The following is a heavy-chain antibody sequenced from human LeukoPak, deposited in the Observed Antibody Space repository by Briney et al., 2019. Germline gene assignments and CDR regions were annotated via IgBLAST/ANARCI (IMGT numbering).Heavy chain of an antibody. V-gene: IGHV3-7*03. CDR3: EAYGSV. CDR2: IKEDGSET. J-gene: IGHJ4*02. CDR1: GLIFSNYW. D-gene: IGHD3-10*01. Sequence: PGGSLRLSCAASGLIFSNYWMTWVRQAPGKGLEWVANIKEDGSETYYVDSVKGRFTISGDNDKNTLYLQMNSLRAEDTAVYYCEAYGSVWGQGTLVIVSS.